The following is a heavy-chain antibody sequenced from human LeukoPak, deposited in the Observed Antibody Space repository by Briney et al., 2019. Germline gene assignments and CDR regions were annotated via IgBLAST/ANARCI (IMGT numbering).Heavy chain of an antibody. CDR3: ARGGGRVTGTPRGWFDP. CDR2: INPNSGGT. Sequence: ASVKVSCKASGYTFTGYYMHWVRQAPGQGLEWMGWINPNSGGTNYAQKFQGRVTMTRDTSISTAYMELSRLRSDDTAVYYCARGGGRVTGTPRGWFDPWGQGTLVTVSS. J-gene: IGHJ5*02. V-gene: IGHV1-2*02. CDR1: GYTFTGYY. D-gene: IGHD1-7*01.